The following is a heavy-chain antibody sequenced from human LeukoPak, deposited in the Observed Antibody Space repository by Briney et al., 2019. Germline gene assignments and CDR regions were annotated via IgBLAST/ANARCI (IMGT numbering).Heavy chain of an antibody. CDR1: GGSFSGYY. CDR2: INHSGST. D-gene: IGHD6-6*01. V-gene: IGHV4-34*01. CDR3: ARGRHSSSSFDY. Sequence: SGTLSLTCAVYGGSFSGYYWSWIRQPPGKGLEWIGEINHSGSTNYNPSLKSRVTISVDTSKNQSSLKLSSVTAADTAVYYCARGRHSSSSFDYWGQGTLVTVSS. J-gene: IGHJ4*02.